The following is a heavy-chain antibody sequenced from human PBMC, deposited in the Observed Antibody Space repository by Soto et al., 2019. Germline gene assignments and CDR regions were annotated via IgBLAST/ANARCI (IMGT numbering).Heavy chain of an antibody. CDR2: IFSADNT. V-gene: IGHV3-53*01. D-gene: IGHD3-3*01. Sequence: LRLSCAASGFTVSSNYLSWVRQAPGKGLEWVSVIFSADNTHYADSVKGRFTISRDNSKNTVFLQMNSLRAEDTAVYYCAITVAGYYIVWGQGTPVTVSS. CDR1: GFTVSSNY. CDR3: AITVAGYYIV. J-gene: IGHJ4*02.